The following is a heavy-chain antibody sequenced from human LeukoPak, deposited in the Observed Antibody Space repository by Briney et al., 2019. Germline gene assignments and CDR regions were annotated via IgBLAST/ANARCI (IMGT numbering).Heavy chain of an antibody. CDR3: AKSRDSGYVHSAGFDY. J-gene: IGHJ4*02. V-gene: IGHV3-23*01. Sequence: GGSLRLSCAAAGFTFSTYAMSWVRQAPGKGLEWVSSISGVATNTYYADSGNGRFTISRYKSKNTLDLQMNSLRAEDTAVYYCAKSRDSGYVHSAGFDYWGQGTLVTVSS. D-gene: IGHD5-12*01. CDR2: ISGVATNT. CDR1: GFTFSTYA.